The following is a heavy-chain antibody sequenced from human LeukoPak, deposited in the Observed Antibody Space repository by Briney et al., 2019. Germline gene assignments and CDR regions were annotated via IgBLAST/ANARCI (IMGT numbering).Heavy chain of an antibody. D-gene: IGHD3-10*01. Sequence: GGPLRLSCAASGLTVSSNYMSWVRQAPGKGLEWVSVIYSGGSTYYADSVKGRFTISRDNSKNTLYLQMNSLRAEDTAVYYCARVSYGSGSYLDYWGQGTLVTVSS. V-gene: IGHV3-53*01. CDR2: IYSGGST. J-gene: IGHJ4*02. CDR3: ARVSYGSGSYLDY. CDR1: GLTVSSNY.